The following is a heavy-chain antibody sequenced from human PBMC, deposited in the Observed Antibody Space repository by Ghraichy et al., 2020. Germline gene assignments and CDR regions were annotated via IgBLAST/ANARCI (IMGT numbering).Heavy chain of an antibody. V-gene: IGHV3-66*01. CDR3: SGDPGLSNGFNY. Sequence: GGSLRLSCAASGFTVSDTFMNWFRQAPGKGLEWVSIIYRDGSTYYADPVKGRFTISRDNSKNTLYLQMNSLRVEDTAVYYCSGDPGLSNGFNYWGQGTLVTVSS. D-gene: IGHD1-14*01. J-gene: IGHJ1*01. CDR1: GFTVSDTF. CDR2: IYRDGST.